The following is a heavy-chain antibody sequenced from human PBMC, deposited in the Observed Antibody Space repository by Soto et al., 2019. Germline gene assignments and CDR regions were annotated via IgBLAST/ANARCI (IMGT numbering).Heavy chain of an antibody. CDR3: AGTNYYDSPGLYYFDY. CDR2: IYYSGST. V-gene: IGHV4-31*03. Sequence: QVQLQESGPGLVKPSQTLSLTCTVSGGSISSGGYYWSWIRQHPGKGLEWIGYIYYSGSTYYNPSLKSRVTMSVATSKNQFSLKLSSVTAADTAVYYCAGTNYYDSPGLYYFDYWGQGTLVTVSS. J-gene: IGHJ4*02. D-gene: IGHD3-22*01. CDR1: GGSISSGGYY.